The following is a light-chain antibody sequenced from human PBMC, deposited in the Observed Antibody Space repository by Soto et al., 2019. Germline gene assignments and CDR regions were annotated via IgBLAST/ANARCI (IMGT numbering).Light chain of an antibody. CDR3: QQRGTSIT. J-gene: IGKJ5*01. V-gene: IGKV3-11*01. Sequence: IVLTQSPATLSLWPGETAVLSCRASQTVNTYLSWYQQRPGQAPRLLIYDASKRVPGIPARFSGSGSGTDFTLPISSLEPEDFALYYCQQRGTSITFGQGTRLEIE. CDR2: DAS. CDR1: QTVNTY.